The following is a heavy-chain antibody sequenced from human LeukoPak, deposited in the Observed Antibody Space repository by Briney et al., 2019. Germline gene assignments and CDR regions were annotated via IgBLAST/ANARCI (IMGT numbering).Heavy chain of an antibody. Sequence: PGGSLTLSCAPSGSTFSSYSMNSVRQPPGNWRELVTSISSSSSYIYYADSVNGRFTISRHNAKNSLYLQMNSLRAEDTAVYYCVSASGYLVSRLWGQGTLGPVSS. CDR1: GSTFSSYS. CDR3: VSASGYLVSRL. D-gene: IGHD6-13*01. V-gene: IGHV3-21*01. CDR2: ISSSSSYI. J-gene: IGHJ1*01.